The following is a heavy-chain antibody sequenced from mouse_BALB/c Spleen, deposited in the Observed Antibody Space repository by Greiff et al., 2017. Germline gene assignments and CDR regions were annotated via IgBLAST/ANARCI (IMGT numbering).Heavy chain of an antibody. CDR1: GFTFSSYG. J-gene: IGHJ1*01. V-gene: IGHV5-6*01. Sequence: EVQVVESGGGLVQPGGSLKLSCAASGFTFSSYGMSWVRQTPDKRLEWVATISSGGSYTYYPDSVKGRFTISRDNAKNTLYLQMSSLKSEDTAMYYCARQSAGNWYFDVWGAGTTVTVSS. CDR3: ARQSAGNWYFDV. CDR2: ISSGGSYT. D-gene: IGHD4-1*01.